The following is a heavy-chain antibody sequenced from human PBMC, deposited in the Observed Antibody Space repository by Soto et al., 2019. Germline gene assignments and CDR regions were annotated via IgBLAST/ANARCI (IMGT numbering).Heavy chain of an antibody. J-gene: IGHJ4*02. Sequence: QVQLVQSGAEVKKPESSVKVSCKAPGGTFSTYAISWVRQAPGQGLEWMGGIIPMFGTANYAQRFQDRVTITADASTNTVYVELSSLTSEDTAVYFCASGIQLWLRRINNGYSGWGQGTLVTVSS. D-gene: IGHD5-18*01. CDR1: GGTFSTYA. CDR3: ASGIQLWLRRINNGYSG. V-gene: IGHV1-69*12. CDR2: IIPMFGTA.